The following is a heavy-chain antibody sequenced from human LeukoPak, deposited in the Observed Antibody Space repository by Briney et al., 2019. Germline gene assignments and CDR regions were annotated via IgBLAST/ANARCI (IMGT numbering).Heavy chain of an antibody. J-gene: IGHJ6*02. CDR2: IYYSGST. CDR3: ARDIYYDFWSGYSGYYYYGMDV. CDR1: GGSISSGGYY. Sequence: PSQTLSLTCTVSGGSISSGGYYWSWIRQHPGKGLEWIGYIYYSGSTYYNPSLKSRVTISVDTSKNQFSLKLSSVTAADTAVYYCARDIYYDFWSGYSGYYYYGMDVWGQGTTVTVSS. D-gene: IGHD3-3*01. V-gene: IGHV4-31*03.